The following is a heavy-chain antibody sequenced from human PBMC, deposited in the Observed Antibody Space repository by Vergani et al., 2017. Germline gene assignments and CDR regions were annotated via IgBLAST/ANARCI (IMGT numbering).Heavy chain of an antibody. V-gene: IGHV3-30*18. D-gene: IGHD6-13*01. Sequence: VQLLESGGGLVKPGGSLRLSCAASGFIFTNAWMSWVRQAPGKGLEWVAVISYDGSKKYYADSVRGRFTISRDNSKNTLYLQMDSLRAEDTAVYYCAKVVSSSTWYIPSFDYWGQGTLVTVSS. CDR1: GFIFTNAW. J-gene: IGHJ4*02. CDR3: AKVVSSSTWYIPSFDY. CDR2: ISYDGSKK.